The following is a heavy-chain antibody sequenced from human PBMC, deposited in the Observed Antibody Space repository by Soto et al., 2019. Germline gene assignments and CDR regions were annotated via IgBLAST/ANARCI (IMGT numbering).Heavy chain of an antibody. CDR1: GFIVSDTY. D-gene: IGHD2-15*01. CDR3: AREPRYCRGGSCSITGDAYDI. J-gene: IGHJ3*02. V-gene: IGHV3-66*01. Sequence: EVQLVESGGGLVQPGGSLRLSCTASGFIVSDTYVNWVRQAPGKGLEWVSVISNRGDTHYGDSVRGRFSLSRDISDNTLHLQMNNLRVEDTAVYYCAREPRYCRGGSCSITGDAYDIWGQGTMVTVSS. CDR2: ISNRGDT.